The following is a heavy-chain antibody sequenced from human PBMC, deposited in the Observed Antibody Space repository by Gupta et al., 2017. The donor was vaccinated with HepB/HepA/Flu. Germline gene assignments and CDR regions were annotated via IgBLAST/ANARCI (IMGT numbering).Heavy chain of an antibody. CDR3: AKVSYGSEMDV. J-gene: IGHJ6*04. CDR1: GFIFENYA. V-gene: IGHV3-43*01. D-gene: IGHD3-10*01. CDR2: ISWDGGNT. Sequence: EVQLVESGGVVVQPGGSLRLSCVASGFIFENYAMHWVRQAPGKGLEWVALISWDGGNTYYADSVKGRFTISRDNSKNSLFIEMNSLRSDDTALYYCAKVSYGSEMDVWGKGTTVTVSS.